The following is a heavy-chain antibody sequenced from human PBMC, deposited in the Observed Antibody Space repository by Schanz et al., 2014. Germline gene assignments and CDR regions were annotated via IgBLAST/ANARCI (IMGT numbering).Heavy chain of an antibody. CDR3: ARDNYYGSGSCAY. Sequence: EVQLLESGGGLVQPGGSLRLSCAASGFTFSTYAMSWVRQAPGKGLEWVANIKQDGSEKYYVDAVKGRFTISRDNAKKSMYLHMKSLRGEDTAVYYCARDNYYGSGSCAYWGQGTLVTVSS. V-gene: IGHV3-7*01. J-gene: IGHJ4*02. CDR1: GFTFSTYA. D-gene: IGHD3-10*01. CDR2: IKQDGSEK.